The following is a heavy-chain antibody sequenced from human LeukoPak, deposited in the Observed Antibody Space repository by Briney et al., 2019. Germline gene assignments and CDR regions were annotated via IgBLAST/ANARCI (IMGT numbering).Heavy chain of an antibody. CDR2: IYTSGST. D-gene: IGHD3-22*01. CDR1: GGSISSGGYY. CDR3: AREAGYYYDSSGYYYVYYFDY. J-gene: IGHJ4*02. Sequence: SETPSLTCTVSGGSISSGGYYWSWIRQPAGKGLEWIGRIYTSGSTNYNPSLKSRVTMSVDTSKNQFSLKLSSVTAADTAVYYCAREAGYYYDSSGYYYVYYFDYWGQGTLVTVSS. V-gene: IGHV4-61*02.